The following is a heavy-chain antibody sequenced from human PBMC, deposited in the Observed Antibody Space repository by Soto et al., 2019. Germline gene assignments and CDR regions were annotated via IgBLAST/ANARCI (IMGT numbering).Heavy chain of an antibody. CDR3: AAGVTYDGNFDI. CDR1: GFTFTSSA. J-gene: IGHJ3*02. Sequence: QMQLVQSGPEVKKPGTSVKVSCKASGFTFTSSAMQWVRQARGQRLEWIGWIVVGSGNTNYAQKFQERVSITRDMSTRTAYMERSSLRSEDTAVYYCAAGVTYDGNFDIWGQGTMVTVSS. V-gene: IGHV1-58*02. D-gene: IGHD5-12*01. CDR2: IVVGSGNT.